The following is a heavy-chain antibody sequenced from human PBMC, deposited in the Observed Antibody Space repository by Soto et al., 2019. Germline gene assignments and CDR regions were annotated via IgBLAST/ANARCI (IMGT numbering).Heavy chain of an antibody. CDR3: ARCGIVVVQAAMRSWNY. CDR2: INHSGST. J-gene: IGHJ4*02. V-gene: IGHV4-34*01. Sequence: QVQLQQWGAGLLKPSETLSLTCAVYGGSFSGYYWSWIRQPPGKGLEWIGEINHSGSTNYNPSLKGRVTISVDTSKSQFSMRLSSVTAADTAVYYCARCGIVVVQAAMRSWNYWGEGTLVIVSS. CDR1: GGSFSGYY. D-gene: IGHD2-2*01.